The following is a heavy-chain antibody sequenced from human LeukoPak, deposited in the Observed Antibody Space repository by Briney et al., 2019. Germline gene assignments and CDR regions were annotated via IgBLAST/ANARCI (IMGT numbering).Heavy chain of an antibody. CDR3: ARVSVLVGAPVDY. D-gene: IGHD1-26*01. CDR2: ISPKTDDT. V-gene: IGHV1-2*02. Sequence: ASVKVSCKASGYTFTDYSLHWVRQAPGQGLEWMGWISPKTDDTKYAQKFQGRVTLTRDTSISTAYMELTRLRLDDTAMYFCARVSVLVGAPVDYWGQGAMVTVSS. J-gene: IGHJ4*02. CDR1: GYTFTDYS.